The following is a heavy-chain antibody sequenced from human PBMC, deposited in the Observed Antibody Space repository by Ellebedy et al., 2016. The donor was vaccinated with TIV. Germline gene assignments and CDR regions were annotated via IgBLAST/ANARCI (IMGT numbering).Heavy chain of an antibody. CDR1: GFTFSNYW. CDR3: ARGGRDQWLIDY. J-gene: IGHJ4*02. Sequence: PGGSLRLSCAASGFTFSNYWIHWVRQAPGKGLVWLSRINRDGSSANYADSVKGRFSISRDNSKNTLYVQMNSLRVEDTAVYYCARGGRDQWLIDYWGQGTLVTVSS. CDR2: INRDGSSA. V-gene: IGHV3-74*01. D-gene: IGHD6-19*01.